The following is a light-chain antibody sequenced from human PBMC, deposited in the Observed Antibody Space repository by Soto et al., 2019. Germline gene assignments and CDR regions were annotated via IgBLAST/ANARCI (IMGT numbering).Light chain of an antibody. J-gene: IGLJ2*01. CDR3: SSYAGSSNVV. CDR1: SSDVGGYDY. V-gene: IGLV2-8*01. CDR2: EVP. Sequence: QSALTQPPSASGSPGHSVTISCTGTSSDVGGYDYVSWYQQQSGKAPKLIIYEVPRRPSGVPDRFSGSKSGNTASLTVSGLQAEDEADYYCSSYAGSSNVVFGGGTKLTVL.